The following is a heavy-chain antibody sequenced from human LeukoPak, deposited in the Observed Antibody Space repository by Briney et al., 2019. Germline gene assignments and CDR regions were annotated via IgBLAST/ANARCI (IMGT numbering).Heavy chain of an antibody. V-gene: IGHV3-23*01. Sequence: GGSLRLSCAASGFTFSSYGMTWVRQAPGKGLEWVSTISGFDGSTNYADSVKGRFTISRDNSKNTLYLQMNSLKTEDTAVYYCTRFVYGAAADETGGHWGQGTLVTVSS. J-gene: IGHJ4*02. CDR3: TRFVYGAAADETGGH. CDR2: ISGFDGST. D-gene: IGHD6-13*01. CDR1: GFTFSSYG.